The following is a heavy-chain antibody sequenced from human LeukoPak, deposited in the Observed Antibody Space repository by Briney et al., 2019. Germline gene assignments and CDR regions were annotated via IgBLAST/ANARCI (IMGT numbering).Heavy chain of an antibody. Sequence: SETLSLTCAVYGGSLSGYYWSWISQPPGKGLEWSGEINHSGSTNYNPSLKSRVTLSVDTSKNQFSLKLSSVTAADTAVYYCARESVTTPGPYYGMDVWGKGPTVTVSS. J-gene: IGHJ6*04. V-gene: IGHV4-34*01. CDR1: GGSLSGYY. D-gene: IGHD4-17*01. CDR3: ARESVTTPGPYYGMDV. CDR2: INHSGST.